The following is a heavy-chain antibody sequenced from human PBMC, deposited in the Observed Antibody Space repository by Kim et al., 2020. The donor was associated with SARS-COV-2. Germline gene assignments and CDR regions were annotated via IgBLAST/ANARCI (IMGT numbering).Heavy chain of an antibody. V-gene: IGHV3-23*01. CDR3: AKIVIVGGYNDFYYHAFDD. CDR1: GFTFDTYA. D-gene: IGHD1-26*01. Sequence: GGSLRLSCVASGFTFDTYAMSWVRQAPGKGLEWVSVISVGAGDKYYADSVRGRFTISRDNSKNTLYLQMNSLRAEDTALYYCAKIVIVGGYNDFYYHAFDDWGRGTPVTVSS. J-gene: IGHJ4*02. CDR2: ISVGAGDK.